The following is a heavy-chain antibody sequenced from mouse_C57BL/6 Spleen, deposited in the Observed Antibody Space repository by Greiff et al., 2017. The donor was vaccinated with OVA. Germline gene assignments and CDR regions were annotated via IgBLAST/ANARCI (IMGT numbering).Heavy chain of an antibody. J-gene: IGHJ3*01. CDR3: ASNDGNSDDWFDY. Sequence: QVQLQQSGAELVKPGASVTLSCKASGYAFSSYWMNWVKQRPGKGLEWIGQIYPGDGDTNYNGKFKGKATLTADKSSSTAYMQLSSLTSEDSAVYYCASNDGNSDDWFDYWGQGTLVTVSA. V-gene: IGHV1-80*01. D-gene: IGHD1-1*01. CDR2: IYPGDGDT. CDR1: GYAFSSYW.